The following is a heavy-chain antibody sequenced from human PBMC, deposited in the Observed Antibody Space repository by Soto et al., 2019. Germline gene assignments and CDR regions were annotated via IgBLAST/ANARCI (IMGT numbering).Heavy chain of an antibody. D-gene: IGHD1-26*01. CDR2: IYYRGST. CDR3: ARECGSYDFDY. CDR1: AGSISSGGYY. J-gene: IGHJ4*02. Sequence: QVHLQESGPGLVKPSQTLSLTCTVSAGSISSGGYYWSWIRQHPGKGLEWIGSIYYRGSTYYNPSLKSRDTVSVDTSKHQFSLNLSSVTAADTAVYYCARECGSYDFDYWGQGTLVTVSS. V-gene: IGHV4-31*03.